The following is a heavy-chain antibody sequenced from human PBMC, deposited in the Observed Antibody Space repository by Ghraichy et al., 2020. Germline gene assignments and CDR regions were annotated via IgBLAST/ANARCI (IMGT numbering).Heavy chain of an antibody. CDR3: ARGVYSSGWYWYFDL. V-gene: IGHV4-34*01. J-gene: IGHJ2*01. D-gene: IGHD6-19*01. CDR1: GGSFSGYY. Sequence: SETLSLTCAVYGGSFSGYYWSWIRQPPGKGREWIGEINHSGSTNYNPSLKSRVTISVDTSKNQFSLKLSSVTAADTAVYYCARGVYSSGWYWYFDLWGRGTLVTVSS. CDR2: INHSGST.